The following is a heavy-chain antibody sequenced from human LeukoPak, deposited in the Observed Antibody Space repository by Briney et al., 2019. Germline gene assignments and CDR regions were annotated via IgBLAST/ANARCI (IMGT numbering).Heavy chain of an antibody. D-gene: IGHD4-17*01. Sequence: PSETLSLTCAVYGGSLSGHYWSWIRQSPGKGLEWIGDIHHDGRTKYSPSLKSRVSILLDTSKNEVSLRLTPVTAADTALYFRAREPVPQDYGDTVNAYDLWGQGTMVIVSS. V-gene: IGHV4-34*01. CDR1: GGSLSGHY. CDR2: IHHDGRT. CDR3: AREPVPQDYGDTVNAYDL. J-gene: IGHJ3*01.